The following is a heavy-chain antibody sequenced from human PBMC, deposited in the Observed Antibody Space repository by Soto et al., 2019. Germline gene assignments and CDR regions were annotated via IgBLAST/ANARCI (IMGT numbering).Heavy chain of an antibody. CDR1: GFTFSSYA. CDR2: INAKGDST. Sequence: EVQLLESGGGLVQPGGSLRLSCAASGFTFSSYAMSWVHQAPGKGLEWVSGINAKGDSTYYADSVKGRFAVSRDNSKNTLYLQMNSLRVDDTAIYYCAHGGVPAAVPRWGFDFWGQGTLVTVSS. CDR3: AHGGVPAAVPRWGFDF. V-gene: IGHV3-23*01. J-gene: IGHJ4*02. D-gene: IGHD2-2*01.